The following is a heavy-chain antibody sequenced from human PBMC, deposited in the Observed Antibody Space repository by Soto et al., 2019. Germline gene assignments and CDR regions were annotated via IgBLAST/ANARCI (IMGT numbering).Heavy chain of an antibody. CDR1: GFTFSSYA. CDR3: AKGPGKNWNFEY. J-gene: IGHJ4*02. Sequence: EVQLLESGGGSVQPGGSLRLSCAASGFTFSSYAMHWVRRPPGKGLEWVSSISGSGGTAYYADSVKGRFSISRDSLVNPLLLQMNSLRAEDKAVYYRAKGPGKNWNFEYWGQGTLVNVSP. V-gene: IGHV3-23*01. D-gene: IGHD1-1*01. CDR2: ISGSGGTA.